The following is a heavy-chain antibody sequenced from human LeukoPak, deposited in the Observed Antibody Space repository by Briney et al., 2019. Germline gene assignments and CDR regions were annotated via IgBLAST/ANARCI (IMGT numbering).Heavy chain of an antibody. CDR3: ASTLNWFDP. Sequence: SETLSLTCAVYGGSFSGYYWSWIRQPPGKGLEWIGEINHSGSTNYNPSLKSRVHISVDTSTNQSSLKLSSVTAADTAVYYCASTLNWFDPWGQGTLVTVSS. J-gene: IGHJ5*02. D-gene: IGHD2-15*01. CDR1: GGSFSGYY. V-gene: IGHV4-34*01. CDR2: INHSGST.